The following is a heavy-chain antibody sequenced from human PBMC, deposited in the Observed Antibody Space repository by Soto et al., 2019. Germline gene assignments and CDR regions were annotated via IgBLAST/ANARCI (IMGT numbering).Heavy chain of an antibody. CDR3: ARRRVEGCSGGSCYYYYYYMDV. Sequence: ASVKVSCKASGYTFTSYDINWVRQATGQGLEWMGWMNPNSGNTGYAQKFQGRVTMTRNTSISTAYMELSSLRSEDTAVYYCARRRVEGCSGGSCYYYYYYMDVWGKGTTVTVS. J-gene: IGHJ6*03. V-gene: IGHV1-8*01. CDR2: MNPNSGNT. D-gene: IGHD2-15*01. CDR1: GYTFTSYD.